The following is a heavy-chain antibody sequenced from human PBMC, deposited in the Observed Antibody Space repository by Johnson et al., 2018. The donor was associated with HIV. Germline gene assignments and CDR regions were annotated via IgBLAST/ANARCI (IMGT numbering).Heavy chain of an antibody. CDR2: ISWNSDDI. V-gene: IGHV3-9*01. CDR1: GFTFDDYA. D-gene: IGHD3-3*01. Sequence: VQLVESGGGVVRPGGSLRLSCAASGFTFDDYAMHWVLQAPGKGLEWVSGISWNSDDIGYAVSVKGRFSISRDNAKNSLYLQMNSLRREDTALYYCTPIDWPGVVAFDIWGQGTMVTVSS. CDR3: TPIDWPGVVAFDI. J-gene: IGHJ3*02.